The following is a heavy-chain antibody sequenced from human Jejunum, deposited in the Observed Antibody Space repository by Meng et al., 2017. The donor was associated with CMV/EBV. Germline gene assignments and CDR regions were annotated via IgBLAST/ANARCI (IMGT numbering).Heavy chain of an antibody. D-gene: IGHD1-26*01. Sequence: QVQLKATGHGLLKPSETLSLTCTVSGGSINNYYWSCIRQSAGKGLEWIGRFYSSDTYNYHPSLNSRVTMSLDTSKKQFSLILSSVTAADTARYYCARGPGASTREGFDHWGLGTLVTVSS. CDR2: FYSSDTY. J-gene: IGHJ4*02. CDR1: GGSINNYY. CDR3: ARGPGASTREGFDH. V-gene: IGHV4-4*07.